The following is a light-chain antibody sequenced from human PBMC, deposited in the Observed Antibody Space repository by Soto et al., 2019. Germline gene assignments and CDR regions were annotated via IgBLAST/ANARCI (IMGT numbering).Light chain of an antibody. CDR3: LQDYSYPWT. CDR1: QGIRND. V-gene: IGKV1-6*01. J-gene: IGKJ1*01. Sequence: AIQMTQSPSSLSAFVGDRVTITCRASQGIRNDLGWYQQRPGKAPKLLMYAAYSLQSGVPSRFSGSGSGTDFTLTISSLQPEDFATYFCLQDYSYPWTFGQGTKVEIK. CDR2: AAY.